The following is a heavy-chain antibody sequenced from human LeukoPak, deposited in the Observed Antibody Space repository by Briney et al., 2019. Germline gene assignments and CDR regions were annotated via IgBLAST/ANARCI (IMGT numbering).Heavy chain of an antibody. CDR2: IWYDGSNK. CDR3: AREGGGYYDSSGYYSIDY. CDR1: GFTFSSYA. Sequence: PGGSPRLSCAASGFTFSSYAMSWVRQAPGKGLEWVAVIWYDGSNKYYADSVKGRFTISRDNSKNTLYLQMNSLRAEDTAVYYCAREGGGYYDSSGYYSIDYWGQGTLVTVSS. J-gene: IGHJ4*02. D-gene: IGHD3-22*01. V-gene: IGHV3-33*08.